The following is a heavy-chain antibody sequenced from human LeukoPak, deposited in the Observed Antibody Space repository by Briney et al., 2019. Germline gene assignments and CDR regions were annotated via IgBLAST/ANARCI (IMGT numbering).Heavy chain of an antibody. J-gene: IGHJ6*02. D-gene: IGHD2-21*01. Sequence: QPGGSLRLSCAASGFTFNSYAMSWVRQAPGKGLEWVSVISGSGGSTYYADSVKGRFTISRDNSKNTLYLQMNSLRVEDTAVYYCARDLYCGMYRAPGGADVWGQGTTVIVSS. CDR2: ISGSGGST. CDR3: ARDLYCGMYRAPGGADV. CDR1: GFTFNSYA. V-gene: IGHV3-23*01.